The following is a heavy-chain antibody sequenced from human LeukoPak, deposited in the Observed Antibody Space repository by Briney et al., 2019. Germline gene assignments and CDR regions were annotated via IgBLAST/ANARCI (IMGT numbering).Heavy chain of an antibody. CDR1: GFTFTSSA. CDR2: IVVGSGNT. CDR3: AAAGPEVAGI. D-gene: IGHD6-19*01. Sequence: TSVKVCCKAAGFTFTSSAVQWVRQARGQRLEWIGWIVVGSGNTNYEQKFQERVTITRDMSTSTAYMELSSLRSEDTAVYYCAAAGPEVAGIWGQGTLVTVSS. V-gene: IGHV1-58*01. J-gene: IGHJ4*02.